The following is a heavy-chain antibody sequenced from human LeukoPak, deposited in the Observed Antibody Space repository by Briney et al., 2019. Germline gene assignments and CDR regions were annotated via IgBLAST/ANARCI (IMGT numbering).Heavy chain of an antibody. CDR1: GFTFSSYW. CDR3: AKDSYCSSTSCYTDLYYMDV. Sequence: PGGSLRHSCAASGFTFSSYWMHWVRQAPGKGLVWVSRINSDGSSTSYADSVKGRFTISRDNSKNSLYLQMNSLRAEDTALYYCAKDSYCSSTSCYTDLYYMDVWGKGTTVTVSS. V-gene: IGHV3-74*01. J-gene: IGHJ6*03. D-gene: IGHD2-2*02. CDR2: INSDGSST.